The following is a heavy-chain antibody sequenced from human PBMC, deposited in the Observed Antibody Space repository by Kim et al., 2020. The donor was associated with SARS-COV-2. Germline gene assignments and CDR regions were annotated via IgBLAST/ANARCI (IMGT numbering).Heavy chain of an antibody. CDR3: TSDDRGGLDY. CDR1: GLTFSSAW. V-gene: IGHV3-15*01. J-gene: IGHJ4*02. CDR2: IKSKSDGGTT. Sequence: GGSLRLSCAASGLTFSSAWMCWVRQAPGKGLEWVGRIKSKSDGGTTDYAAPVKGRFTISRDDSKNTLYLQMNTLKSEDTAVYYCTSDDRGGLDYWGQGTLVTVSS. D-gene: IGHD3-10*01.